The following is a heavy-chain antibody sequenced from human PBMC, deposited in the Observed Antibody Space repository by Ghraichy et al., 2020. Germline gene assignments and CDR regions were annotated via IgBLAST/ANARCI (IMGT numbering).Heavy chain of an antibody. Sequence: SETLSLTCTVSGDSLNNYYWSWIRQPPGKGLEWIGSIYHNGRTNYNPSLKSRVTMSVDTSKNQFSLSLTSVTAADTAVFYCARDQEWRAISSGFDPWGQRTLVSVSP. CDR2: IYHNGRT. V-gene: IGHV4-59*01. CDR1: GDSLNNYY. J-gene: IGHJ5*02. CDR3: ARDQEWRAISSGFDP. D-gene: IGHD3-3*01.